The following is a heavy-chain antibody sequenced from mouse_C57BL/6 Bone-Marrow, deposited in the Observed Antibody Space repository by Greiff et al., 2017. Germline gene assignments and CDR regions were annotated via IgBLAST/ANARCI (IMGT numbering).Heavy chain of an antibody. J-gene: IGHJ3*01. CDR1: GYAFSSYW. Sequence: QVQLKQSGAELVKPGASVKISCKASGYAFSSYWMNWVQQRPGKGLAWIGQIYPGDGDTNYNGKFKGKATLTADKSSSTAYMQLSSLTTEDSAVYFCARGDYGSTLFAYWGQGTLVTVSA. CDR2: IYPGDGDT. CDR3: ARGDYGSTLFAY. V-gene: IGHV1-80*01. D-gene: IGHD1-1*01.